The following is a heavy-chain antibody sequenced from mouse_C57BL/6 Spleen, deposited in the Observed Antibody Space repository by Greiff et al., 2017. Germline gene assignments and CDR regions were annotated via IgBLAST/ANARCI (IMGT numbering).Heavy chain of an antibody. D-gene: IGHD1-1*01. V-gene: IGHV2-5*01. CDR1: GFSLTSYG. CDR2: IWRGGST. CDR3: AKNGYYYGSSLGYYFDY. J-gene: IGHJ2*01. Sequence: QVQLQQSGPGLVQPSQSLSITCTVSGFSLTSYGVHWVRQSPGKGLEWLGVIWRGGSTDYNAAFMSRLSITKDNSKSQVFFKMNSLQADDTAIYYGAKNGYYYGSSLGYYFDYWGQGTTLTVSS.